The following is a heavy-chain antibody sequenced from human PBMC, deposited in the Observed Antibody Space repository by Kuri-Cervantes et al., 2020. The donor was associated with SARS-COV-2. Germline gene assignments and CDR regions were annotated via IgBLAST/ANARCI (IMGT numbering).Heavy chain of an antibody. CDR1: GFTFSSYG. J-gene: IGHJ1*01. D-gene: IGHD1-26*01. CDR2: ISYGGSNK. CDR3: AKEMGATKYFQH. V-gene: IGHV3-30*18. Sequence: LSLTCAASGFTFSSYGMHWVRQAPGKGLEWVAVISYGGSNKYYADSVKGRFTISRDNSKNTLYLQMNSLRAEDTAVYYCAKEMGATKYFQHWGQGTLVTVSS.